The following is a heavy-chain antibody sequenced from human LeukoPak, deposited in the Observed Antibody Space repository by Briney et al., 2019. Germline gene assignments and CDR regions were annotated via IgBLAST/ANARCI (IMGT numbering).Heavy chain of an antibody. D-gene: IGHD2-21*01. Sequence: GGSLRLSCAASGFTFSDYYMSWIRQAPGKGLEWVSYISSSGSTIYYADSVKGRFTISRDNSKNTLYLQMNSLRAEDTAVYYCARDRLVYCGGDCYLDYFDYWGQGTLVTVSS. CDR1: GFTFSDYY. J-gene: IGHJ4*02. CDR2: ISSSGSTI. CDR3: ARDRLVYCGGDCYLDYFDY. V-gene: IGHV3-11*01.